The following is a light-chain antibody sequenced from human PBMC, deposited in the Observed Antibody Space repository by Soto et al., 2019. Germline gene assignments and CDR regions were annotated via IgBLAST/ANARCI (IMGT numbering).Light chain of an antibody. CDR3: QYYGTSPQT. J-gene: IGKJ1*01. Sequence: EIVVTQSPSTLSVSPGERATLSCRASQSVSSDLAWYQQKPGQAPRLLIYGASTRATGIPARFSGSGSGTEFTLTISSLEPEDFAVYYCQYYGTSPQTFGQGTKVDIK. CDR1: QSVSSD. CDR2: GAS. V-gene: IGKV3-15*01.